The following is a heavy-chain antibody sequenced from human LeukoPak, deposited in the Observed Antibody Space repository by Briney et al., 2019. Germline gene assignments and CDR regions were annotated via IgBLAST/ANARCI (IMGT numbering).Heavy chain of an antibody. J-gene: IGHJ4*02. CDR2: IKQDGSER. D-gene: IGHD3-10*01. CDR1: VFTLSSYW. CDR3: VKGVY. Sequence: TLRPSPAVSVFTLSSYWISWVREAPGKGLEWVANIKQDGSERYYVDSVKGRFTISRDNAKNSLYLQMNRRRAEDTAVYYCVKGVYWGQGTLVTVSS. V-gene: IGHV3-7*01.